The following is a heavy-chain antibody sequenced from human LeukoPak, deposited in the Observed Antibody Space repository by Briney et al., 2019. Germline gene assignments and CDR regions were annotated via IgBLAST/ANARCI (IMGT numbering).Heavy chain of an antibody. CDR1: GFTFSSYS. CDR2: ISSSSSYI. CDR3: ARGRYSSSWYPPPWFDP. Sequence: PGGSLRLSCAASGFTFSSYSMNWVRQAPGKGLEWVSSISSSSSYIYYADSVKGRFTISRNNAKNSLYLQMNSLRAEDTAVYYCARGRYSSSWYPPPWFDPWGQGTLVTVSS. D-gene: IGHD6-13*01. J-gene: IGHJ5*02. V-gene: IGHV3-21*01.